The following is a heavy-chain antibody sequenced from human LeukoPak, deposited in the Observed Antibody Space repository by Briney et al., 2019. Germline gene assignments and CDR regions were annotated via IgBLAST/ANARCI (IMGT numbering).Heavy chain of an antibody. CDR2: IYHSGST. D-gene: IGHD5-12*01. CDR3: ARRIFGGYDVAAYYYYGMDA. V-gene: IGHV4-4*02. Sequence: SGTLSLTCAVSGGSISSSNWWSWVRQPPGKGLEWIGEIYHSGSTNYNPSLKSRVTISVDKSKNQFSLKLSSVTAADTAVYYCARRIFGGYDVAAYYYYGMDAWGKGTTVTVSS. CDR1: GGSISSSNW. J-gene: IGHJ6*04.